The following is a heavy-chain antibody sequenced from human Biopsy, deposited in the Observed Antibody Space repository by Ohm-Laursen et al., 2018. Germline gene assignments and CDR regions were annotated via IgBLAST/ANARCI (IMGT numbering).Heavy chain of an antibody. J-gene: IGHJ4*02. CDR2: IYSGGDT. D-gene: IGHD6-19*01. V-gene: IGHV3-66*01. CDR3: ARDYPSYSSVWYREPIIHC. CDR1: GFTFSDYA. Sequence: SLRLSCAASGFTFSDYAMTWVRQAPGKGLEWVSLIYSGGDTRYADSVKGRFTISRDSSKNTLYLQMNSLRAEDTAVYYCARDYPSYSSVWYREPIIHCWGQGTLVTVSS.